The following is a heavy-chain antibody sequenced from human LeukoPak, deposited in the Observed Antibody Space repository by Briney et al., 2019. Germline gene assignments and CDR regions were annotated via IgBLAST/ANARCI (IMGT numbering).Heavy chain of an antibody. CDR1: GGSISSSTYY. D-gene: IGHD3-10*01. CDR2: MYYRGST. Sequence: ASETLSLTCTVSGGSISSSTYYWGWIRQPPGRGLEWIGTMYYRGSTYYNPSLKSRVTISVDTSNNQFSLRLSSVTAADTAVYYCAILGTGSSWGQGTLVTVSS. V-gene: IGHV4-39*01. J-gene: IGHJ5*02. CDR3: AILGTGSS.